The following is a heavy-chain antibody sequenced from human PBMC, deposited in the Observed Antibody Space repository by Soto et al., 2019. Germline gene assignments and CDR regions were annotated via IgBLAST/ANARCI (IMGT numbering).Heavy chain of an antibody. CDR2: ISAYNGNT. CDR1: GYRFTSSG. V-gene: IGHV1-18*04. CDR3: VKDLNYDFWSGYNYYALEI. D-gene: IGHD3-3*01. J-gene: IGHJ6*02. Sequence: GASVKVSCKASGYRFTSSGFSWVRQAPGQGLEWMGWISAYNGNTLYAQKFKGRVTMTTDTSTSTAYMELGSLRSDDTAVYYCVKDLNYDFWSGYNYYALEIWGQGTTVTVSS.